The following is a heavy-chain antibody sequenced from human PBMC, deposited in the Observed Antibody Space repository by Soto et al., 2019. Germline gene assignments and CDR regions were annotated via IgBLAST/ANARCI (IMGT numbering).Heavy chain of an antibody. CDR2: INTGIGKT. Sequence: ASVKVSCKASGYTFKTYAMHWVRQAPGQRLEWMGGINTGIGKTKYSQKFQGRVTITGDTSTSTAYMELSSLRSEDTAVYYCARDHSSSWLNYFDYWGQGTLVTVSS. CDR3: ARDHSSSWLNYFDY. V-gene: IGHV1-3*04. CDR1: GYTFKTYA. J-gene: IGHJ4*02. D-gene: IGHD6-13*01.